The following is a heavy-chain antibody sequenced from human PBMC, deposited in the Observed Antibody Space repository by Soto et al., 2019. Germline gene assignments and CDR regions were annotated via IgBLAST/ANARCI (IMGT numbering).Heavy chain of an antibody. CDR2: ISGSGGST. CDR1: GFTFSSYA. J-gene: IGHJ4*02. D-gene: IGHD2-2*01. CDR3: ARVRGYIVVVPAARTYFDY. V-gene: IGHV3-23*01. Sequence: EVQILESGGDLVQPGGSLRLSCAASGFTFSSYAMSWVRQAPGKGLEWVSGISGSGGSTYYADSVKGRFSISRDNSKNTLYRQMNSLRAEDTAIYYCARVRGYIVVVPAARTYFDYWGQGILVLVSS.